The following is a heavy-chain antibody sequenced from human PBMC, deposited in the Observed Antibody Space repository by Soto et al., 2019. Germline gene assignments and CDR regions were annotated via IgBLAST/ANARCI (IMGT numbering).Heavy chain of an antibody. CDR2: ISGSGGST. CDR1: GFTFSSYS. J-gene: IGHJ4*02. CDR3: AKVRGGYYDILTGYYKPDFDY. D-gene: IGHD3-9*01. V-gene: IGHV3-23*04. Sequence: EVQLVESGGGLVKPGGSLRLSCAASGFTFSSYSMNWVRQAPGKGLEWVSAISGSGGSTYYADSVKGRFTISRDNSKNTLYLQMNSLRAEDTAVYYCAKVRGGYYDILTGYYKPDFDYWGQGTLVTVSS.